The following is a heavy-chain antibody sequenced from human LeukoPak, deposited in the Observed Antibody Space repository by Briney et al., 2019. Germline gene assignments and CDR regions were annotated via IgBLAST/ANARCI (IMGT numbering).Heavy chain of an antibody. CDR2: INHSGST. J-gene: IGHJ5*02. CDR1: GGSFSGYY. Sequence: SETLSLTCAVYGGSFSGYYWTWIRQPPGKGLEWIGEINHSGSTNYNPSLKSRVTISVDKSKNQFSLRLSSVTAADTAVYYCARLPDPWGQGTLVTVSS. CDR3: ARLPDP. V-gene: IGHV4-34*01.